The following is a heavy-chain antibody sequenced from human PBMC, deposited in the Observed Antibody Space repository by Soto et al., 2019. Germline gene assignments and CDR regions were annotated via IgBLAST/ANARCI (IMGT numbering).Heavy chain of an antibody. Sequence: EVQLVESGGGLVQSGGSLRLTCAASGFTFNKYTMNWVRQAPGKGLEWLSYISGGGGTMFYADSVKGRVTISRDNAKNSLYPQMDSLRAEDTAVYYCARDKSGSYSIDYWVQGTLVTVSS. D-gene: IGHD1-26*01. CDR3: ARDKSGSYSIDY. J-gene: IGHJ4*02. CDR1: GFTFNKYT. CDR2: ISGGGGTM. V-gene: IGHV3-48*04.